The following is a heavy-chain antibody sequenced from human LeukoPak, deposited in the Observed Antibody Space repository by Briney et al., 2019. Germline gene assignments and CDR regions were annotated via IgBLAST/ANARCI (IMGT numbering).Heavy chain of an antibody. CDR3: ARGGVYYYDSSSYQGEYFQH. V-gene: IGHV1-69*13. Sequence: VASVKVSCKASGGTFSSYAISWVRQAPGQGLEWMGGIIPIFGTANYAQKFQGRVTITADESTSTAYMELSSLRSEDTAVYYCARGGVYYYDSSSYQGEYFQHWGQGTLVTVSS. D-gene: IGHD3-22*01. CDR2: IIPIFGTA. J-gene: IGHJ1*01. CDR1: GGTFSSYA.